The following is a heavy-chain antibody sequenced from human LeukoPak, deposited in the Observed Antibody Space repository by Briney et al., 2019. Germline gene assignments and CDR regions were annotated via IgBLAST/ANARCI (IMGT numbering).Heavy chain of an antibody. V-gene: IGHV1-69*05. CDR3: AREGYCTNGVCYTRAFDI. D-gene: IGHD2-8*01. J-gene: IGHJ3*02. CDR1: GGTFSSYA. Sequence: SVKVSCKASGGTFSSYAISWVRQAPGQGLEWMGRVIPIFGTANYAQKFQGRVTITTDESTSTAYMELSSLRSEDTAVYYCAREGYCTNGVCYTRAFDIWGQGTMVTVSS. CDR2: VIPIFGTA.